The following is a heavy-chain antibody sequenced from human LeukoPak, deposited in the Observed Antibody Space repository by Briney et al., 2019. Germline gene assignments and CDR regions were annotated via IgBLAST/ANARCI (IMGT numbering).Heavy chain of an antibody. D-gene: IGHD4/OR15-4a*01. J-gene: IGHJ5*02. CDR3: ARDLTTGSNWFDP. Sequence: GGSLRLSCAASGFTFSSYSMNWVRQAPGKGLEWVSSISSSSSYIYYADSVKGRFTISRDNAKNSLYLQMNSLRAEDTAVYYCARDLTTGSNWFDPWGQGTLVTVS. CDR1: GFTFSSYS. CDR2: ISSSSSYI. V-gene: IGHV3-21*01.